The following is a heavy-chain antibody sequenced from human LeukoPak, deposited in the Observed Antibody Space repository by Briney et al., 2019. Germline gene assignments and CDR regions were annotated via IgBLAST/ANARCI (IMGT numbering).Heavy chain of an antibody. Sequence: GGSLRLSCAVSGFIVSSNYMSWVRQAPGKGLEWVSVIYSGGSTYYADSVKGRFTISRDNSKNTLYLQMNSLRAEDTAVYYCASTHXGYCSXXXXQNDYWGQGTLVTVSS. CDR1: GFIVSSNY. CDR3: ASTHXGYCSXXXXQNDY. J-gene: IGHJ4*02. D-gene: IGHD2-2*01. CDR2: IYSGGST. V-gene: IGHV3-53*01.